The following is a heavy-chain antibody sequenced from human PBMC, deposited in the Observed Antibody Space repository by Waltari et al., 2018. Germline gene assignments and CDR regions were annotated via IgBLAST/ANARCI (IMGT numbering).Heavy chain of an antibody. J-gene: IGHJ4*02. CDR1: EFTFSSFW. CDR3: ATGRGLPY. Sequence: VESGGGLVQPGGSLRLSCEVSEFTFSSFWMSWVRQTPGKGLEWVANIRQDGSEKYYVDSVKGRFTVSRDNARNSLYLQMNSLRAEDTAVYYCATGRGLPYWGQGTLVTVSS. V-gene: IGHV3-7*01. CDR2: IRQDGSEK.